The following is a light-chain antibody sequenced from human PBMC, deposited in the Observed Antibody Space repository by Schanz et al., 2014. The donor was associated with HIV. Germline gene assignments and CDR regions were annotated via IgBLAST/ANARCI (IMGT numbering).Light chain of an antibody. CDR2: EVS. CDR1: SSDVGGHNY. Sequence: QSALTQPPSASGSPGQSVTISCTGTSSDVGGHNYVSWYQHHPGKAPKLIIFEVSERPSGVPDRFSGSKSGNTASLTVSGLQDEDEADYYCSSYAGSYTWVFGGGTKLTVL. V-gene: IGLV2-8*01. J-gene: IGLJ3*02. CDR3: SSYAGSYTWV.